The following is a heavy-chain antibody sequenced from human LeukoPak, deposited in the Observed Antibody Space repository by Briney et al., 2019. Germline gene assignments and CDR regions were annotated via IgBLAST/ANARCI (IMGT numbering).Heavy chain of an antibody. J-gene: IGHJ4*02. V-gene: IGHV1-46*01. CDR1: GYTFTGYY. CDR3: AFTHFYGSGFDY. D-gene: IGHD3-10*01. Sequence: ASVKVSCKASGYTFTGYYMHWVRQAPGQGLEWMGRINPSGGSTSYAQKFQGRVTMTRDTSTSTVYMELSSLRSEDTAVYYCAFTHFYGSGFDYWGQGTLVTVSS. CDR2: INPSGGST.